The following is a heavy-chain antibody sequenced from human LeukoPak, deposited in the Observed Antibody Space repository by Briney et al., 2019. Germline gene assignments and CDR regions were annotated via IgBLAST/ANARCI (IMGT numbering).Heavy chain of an antibody. CDR2: IYYSGST. V-gene: IGHV4-39*07. Sequence: SETLSLTCTVSGGSISSSSYYWGWIRQPPGKGLEWIGSIYYSGSTYYNPSLKSRVTISVDTSKNQFYLKLSSVTAADTAAYYCARGGEYYYDSSGYWKYYFDYWGQGTLVTVSS. CDR1: GGSISSSSYY. J-gene: IGHJ4*02. D-gene: IGHD3-22*01. CDR3: ARGGEYYYDSSGYWKYYFDY.